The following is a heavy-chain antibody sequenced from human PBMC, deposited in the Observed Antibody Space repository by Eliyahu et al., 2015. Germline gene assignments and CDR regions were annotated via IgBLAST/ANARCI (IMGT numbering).Heavy chain of an antibody. Sequence: QVQLVQSGAEVKXPGASVXVSCKASXXTFTGXXMHWVRQAPGXGLEWMGWINPNSGGTNYAQKFQGRVTMTRDTSISTAYMELSRLRSDDTAVYYCARVGISSYGSIDYWGQGTLVTVSS. CDR2: INPNSGGT. CDR3: ARVGISSYGSIDY. V-gene: IGHV1-2*02. J-gene: IGHJ4*02. CDR1: XXTFTGXX. D-gene: IGHD5-18*01.